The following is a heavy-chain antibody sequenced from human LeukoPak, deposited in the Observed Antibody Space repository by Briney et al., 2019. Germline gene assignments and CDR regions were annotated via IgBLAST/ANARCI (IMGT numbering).Heavy chain of an antibody. D-gene: IGHD3-10*01. V-gene: IGHV1-24*01. CDR3: ATEIRRVIIPKFDY. CDR2: FDPEDGEI. J-gene: IGHJ4*02. CDR1: GDSLSEIS. Sequence: GASVKVSCKVSGDSLSEISMHWVRQAPGKGLEWMGGFDPEDGEIIVAQNFQDRVTMTEDPSTDTAYMELSSLKSEDTAVYYCATEIRRVIIPKFDYWGQGTLVTVSS.